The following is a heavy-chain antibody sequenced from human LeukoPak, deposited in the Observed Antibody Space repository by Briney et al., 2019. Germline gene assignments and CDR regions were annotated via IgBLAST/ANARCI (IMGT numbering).Heavy chain of an antibody. J-gene: IGHJ4*02. D-gene: IGHD3-3*01. Sequence: GGSLRLSCAASGFTFSSYSMNWVRQAPGKGLEWVSYISSSSSTIYYADSVKGRFTISRDNAKNSLYLQMNSLRAEDTAVYYCARDRDDFWSGYYTRYFDYWGQGTLVTVSS. CDR3: ARDRDDFWSGYYTRYFDY. V-gene: IGHV3-48*01. CDR1: GFTFSSYS. CDR2: ISSSSSTI.